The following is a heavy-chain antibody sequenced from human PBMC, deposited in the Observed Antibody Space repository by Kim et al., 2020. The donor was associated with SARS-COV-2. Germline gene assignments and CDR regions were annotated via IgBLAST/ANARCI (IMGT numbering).Heavy chain of an antibody. V-gene: IGHV3-33*01. D-gene: IGHD1-26*01. Sequence: YADSVKGRFTISRDNSKNTLYLQMNSLRAEDTAVYYCARGVRSGSYYFDYWGQGTLVTVSS. CDR3: ARGVRSGSYYFDY. J-gene: IGHJ4*02.